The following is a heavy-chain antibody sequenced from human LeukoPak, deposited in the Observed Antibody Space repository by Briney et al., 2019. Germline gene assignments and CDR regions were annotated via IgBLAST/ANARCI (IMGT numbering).Heavy chain of an antibody. Sequence: GGSLRLSCADSGFLFSNYWMTWVRQAPGKGLEWVANIKQDGSEKYYVDSVKGRFTISRDNAKNSLYLQMNSLRAEDTAVYYCARDLYLDYWGQGTLVTVSS. D-gene: IGHD2/OR15-2a*01. J-gene: IGHJ4*02. CDR1: GFLFSNYW. CDR3: ARDLYLDY. CDR2: IKQDGSEK. V-gene: IGHV3-7*04.